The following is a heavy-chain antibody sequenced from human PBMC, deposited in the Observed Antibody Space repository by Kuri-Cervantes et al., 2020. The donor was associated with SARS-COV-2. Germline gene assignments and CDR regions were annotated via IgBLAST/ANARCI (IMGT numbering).Heavy chain of an antibody. CDR2: ISYDGSNK. CDR3: AKDRVGVFGVEYYYGMDV. CDR1: GFTFSSHG. D-gene: IGHD3-3*01. Sequence: GESLKISCAASGFTFSSHGMHWVRQAPGKGLEWVAVISYDGSNKYYADSVKGRFAISRDNSKNTLYLQMNSLRAEDTAVYYCAKDRVGVFGVEYYYGMDVWGQGTTVTVSS. V-gene: IGHV3-30*18. J-gene: IGHJ6*02.